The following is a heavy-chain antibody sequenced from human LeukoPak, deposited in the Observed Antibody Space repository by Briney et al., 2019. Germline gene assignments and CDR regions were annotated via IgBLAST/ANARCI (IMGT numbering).Heavy chain of an antibody. Sequence: PGGSLRLSCAASGFTFSSYSMNWVRQAPGKGLEWVSSISSSSYIYYADSVKGRFTISRDNAKNSLYLQMNSLRAEDTAVYYCARDLLSPLGWFDPWGQGTLVTVSS. CDR1: GFTFSSYS. J-gene: IGHJ5*02. CDR3: ARDLLSPLGWFDP. V-gene: IGHV3-21*01. D-gene: IGHD3-16*01. CDR2: ISSSSYI.